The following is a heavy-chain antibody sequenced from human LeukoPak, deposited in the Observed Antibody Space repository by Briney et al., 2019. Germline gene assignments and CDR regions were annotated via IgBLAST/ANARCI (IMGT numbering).Heavy chain of an antibody. J-gene: IGHJ4*02. CDR3: VRRNY. V-gene: IGHV3-74*01. Sequence: PGGSLRLSCAASGFTFSSYWMHWVRQAPGKGLVWVSRISSDGSSTSYADSVKGRFTISRDNAQNTLDLQMNSLRAEETAVYYCVRRNYWGQGTLVTVSS. CDR1: GFTFSSYW. CDR2: ISSDGSST.